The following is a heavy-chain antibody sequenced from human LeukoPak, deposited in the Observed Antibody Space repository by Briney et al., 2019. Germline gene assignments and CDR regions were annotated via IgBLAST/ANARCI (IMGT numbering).Heavy chain of an antibody. CDR2: INHSGST. V-gene: IGHV4-39*07. CDR3: ARVNDGDRYYYYYYMDV. CDR1: GGSISSSSYY. D-gene: IGHD4-17*01. Sequence: SETLSLTCTVSGGSISSSSYYWGWIRQPPGKGLEWIGEINHSGSTNYNPSLKSRVTISVDTSKNRFSLKLSSVTAADTAVYYCARVNDGDRYYYYYYMDVWGKGTTVTVSS. J-gene: IGHJ6*03.